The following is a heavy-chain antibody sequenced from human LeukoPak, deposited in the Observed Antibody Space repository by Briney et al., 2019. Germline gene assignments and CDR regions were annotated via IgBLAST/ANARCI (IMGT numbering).Heavy chain of an antibody. CDR2: IWYDGSNK. D-gene: IGHD5-18*01. CDR1: GFTFSSYG. Sequence: GRSLRLSCAASGFTFSSYGMHWVRQAPGKGLEWVAVIWYDGSNKYYADSVKGRFTISRDNSKNTLYLQMNSLRAEDTAVYYCARDRAGEGYSYDLAFDYWGQGTLVTVSS. V-gene: IGHV3-33*01. CDR3: ARDRAGEGYSYDLAFDY. J-gene: IGHJ4*02.